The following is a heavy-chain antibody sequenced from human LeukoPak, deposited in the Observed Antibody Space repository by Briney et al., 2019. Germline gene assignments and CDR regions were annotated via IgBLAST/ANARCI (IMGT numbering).Heavy chain of an antibody. D-gene: IGHD6-19*01. CDR2: FDPEDGET. J-gene: IGHJ3*02. V-gene: IGHV1-24*01. CDR1: GYTLTELS. Sequence: ASVKVSCKVSGYTLTELSMHWVRQAPGKGLEWMGGFDPEDGETIYAQKFQGRVTMTEDTSTDTAYMELSSLRAEDTAVYYCAKFFSSGWFLDAFHIWGQGTMVTVSS. CDR3: AKFFSSGWFLDAFHI.